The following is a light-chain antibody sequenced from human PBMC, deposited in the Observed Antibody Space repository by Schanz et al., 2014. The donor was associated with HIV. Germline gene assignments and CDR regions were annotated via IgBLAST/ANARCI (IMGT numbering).Light chain of an antibody. CDR1: QSVKSNF. V-gene: IGKV3-20*01. CDR3: QQYGSSPRT. Sequence: EIVLTQSPGTLSLSPGERGTLSCRASQSVKSNFIGWYQQKPGQAPRLLIYGASSRATGIPDRFSGSGSGTDFTLTISRLEPEDFAVYYCQQYGSSPRTFGQGTRLEIK. J-gene: IGKJ5*01. CDR2: GAS.